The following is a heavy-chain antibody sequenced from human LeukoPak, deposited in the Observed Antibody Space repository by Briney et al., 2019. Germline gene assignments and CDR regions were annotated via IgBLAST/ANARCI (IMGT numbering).Heavy chain of an antibody. CDR2: IWYDGSNK. J-gene: IGHJ4*02. V-gene: IGHV3-33*01. Sequence: GGSLRLSCAASGFTFSSYGMHWVRQAPGKGLEWVAVIWYDGSNKYYADSVKGRFTISRDNSKNTLYLQMNSLRAEDTAAYYCAREALVVPPPMDYWGQGTLVTVSS. D-gene: IGHD3-22*01. CDR3: AREALVVPPPMDY. CDR1: GFTFSSYG.